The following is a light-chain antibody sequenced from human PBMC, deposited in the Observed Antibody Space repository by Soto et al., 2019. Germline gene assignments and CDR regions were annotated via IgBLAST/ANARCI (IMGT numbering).Light chain of an antibody. J-gene: IGKJ1*01. CDR2: DAS. V-gene: IGKV3-11*01. CDR3: QQRDIWQWT. Sequence: EIVLTQSPATLSLSPGERATLSCWASQSVNRYLVWYQQKPGQAPRLLMYDASKRATGIPARFSGSGSGTDFTLTISSLEPEDFEVYYCQQRDIWQWTFGQGTKVDIX. CDR1: QSVNRY.